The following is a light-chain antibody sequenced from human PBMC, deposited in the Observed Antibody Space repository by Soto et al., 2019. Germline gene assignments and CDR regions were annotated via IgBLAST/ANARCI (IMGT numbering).Light chain of an antibody. CDR2: GAS. CDR3: QQSDRFPYT. V-gene: IGKV3-20*01. J-gene: IGKJ2*01. Sequence: DIVLTQSPGTLSLSAGERATLSCRASQSVSSNYLAWYQQKPGQASRLLIYGASSRATGIPDRFSGSGSGTDFTLTITGLEPEESAVYYCQQSDRFPYTFGQGTKLEIK. CDR1: QSVSSNY.